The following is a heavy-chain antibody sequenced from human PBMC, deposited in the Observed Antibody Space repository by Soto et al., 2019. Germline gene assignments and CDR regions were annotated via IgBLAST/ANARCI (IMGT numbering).Heavy chain of an antibody. D-gene: IGHD2-8*01. CDR2: IYSNGDT. J-gene: IGHJ4*02. CDR1: GFSVGSNY. CDR3: ARKSDSSPVPEADGV. V-gene: IGHV3-53*02. Sequence: EVQPVETGGGLIQPGGSLRLSCPASGFSVGSNYMTWVRQSPGKGLEWVSLIYSNGDTDYADSVKGRFSISRDNFKNTLYLQMNNLRAEDTAVYHCARKSDSSPVPEADGVWGRGTLVTVSS.